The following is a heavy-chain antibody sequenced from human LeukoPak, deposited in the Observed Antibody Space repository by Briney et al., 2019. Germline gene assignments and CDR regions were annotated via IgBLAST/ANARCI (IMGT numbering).Heavy chain of an antibody. CDR3: AREFYDILTGYQDIFDV. J-gene: IGHJ3*01. V-gene: IGHV3-66*02. CDR1: GFNVSRNY. CDR2: IYSGAGT. Sequence: PGGSLRLSCAASGFNVSRNYVSWVRQAPGKGLQWVSVIYSGAGTYYADSVKGRFTISRDNPKNTLYLQMSSLRAEDTAVYYCAREFYDILTGYQDIFDVWGQGTMVTVSS. D-gene: IGHD3-9*01.